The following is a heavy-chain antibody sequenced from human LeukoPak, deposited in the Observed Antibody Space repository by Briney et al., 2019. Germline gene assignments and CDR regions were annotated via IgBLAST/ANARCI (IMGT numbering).Heavy chain of an antibody. CDR2: INPNSGGT. CDR3: ARGDIVVVVAEPYYYYMDV. V-gene: IGHV1-2*02. CDR1: GYTFTGYY. D-gene: IGHD2-15*01. J-gene: IGHJ6*03. Sequence: GSSVKVSCKASGYTFTGYYMHWVRQAPGKGLEWMGWINPNSGGTNYAQKFQGRVTMTRDTSISTAYMELSRLRSDDTAVYYCARGDIVVVVAEPYYYYMDVWGKGTTVTVSS.